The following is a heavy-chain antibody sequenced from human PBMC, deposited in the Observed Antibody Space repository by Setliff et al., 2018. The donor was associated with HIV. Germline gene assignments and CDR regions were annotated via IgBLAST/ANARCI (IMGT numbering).Heavy chain of an antibody. V-gene: IGHV4-59*08. J-gene: IGHJ4*02. CDR2: VYYSAST. Sequence: SETLSLTCTVSGGSLSNHYWSWLRQSPKNGLEWIGYVYYSASTNYNPSLNSRVIISVDTSRNQFSLRLSSVAAADTAMYYCARESYFYYFDYWGQGTLVTVSS. CDR3: ARESYFYYFDY. D-gene: IGHD3-10*01. CDR1: GGSLSNHY.